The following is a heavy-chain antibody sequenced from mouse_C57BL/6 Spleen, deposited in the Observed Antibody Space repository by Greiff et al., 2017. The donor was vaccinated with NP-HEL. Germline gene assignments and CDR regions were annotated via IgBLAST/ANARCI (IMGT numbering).Heavy chain of an antibody. Sequence: VQLQQSGPELVKPGASVKISCKASGYAFSSSWMNWVKQRPGKGLEWIGRIYPGDGDTTYNRKFKGKATLTADKSSSTAYMQLSSLTSEDSAVYFCARTSDWGTGTSVTVSS. CDR1: GYAFSSSW. V-gene: IGHV1-82*01. CDR3: ARTSD. J-gene: IGHJ4*01. CDR2: IYPGDGDT.